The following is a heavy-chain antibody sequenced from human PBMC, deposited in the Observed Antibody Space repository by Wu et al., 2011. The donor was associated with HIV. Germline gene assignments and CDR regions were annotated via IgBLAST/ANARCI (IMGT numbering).Heavy chain of an antibody. J-gene: IGHJ4*02. CDR3: ARGGDCGGDCYGVDY. Sequence: QVQLVQSGAEVKKPGASVKVSCKAYGYTFTNYDINWVRQATGQGLEWMGWMNPNSGNTGFAQKFQGRVTITRNTSINTAYMELSSLRSEDTAVYFCARGGDCGGDCYGVDYWGQGTLVTVSS. V-gene: IGHV1-8*03. CDR2: MNPNSGNT. D-gene: IGHD2-21*02. CDR1: GYTFTNYD.